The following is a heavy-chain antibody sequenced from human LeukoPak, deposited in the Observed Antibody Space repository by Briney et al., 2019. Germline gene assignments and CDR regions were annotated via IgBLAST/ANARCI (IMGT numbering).Heavy chain of an antibody. J-gene: IGHJ3*02. D-gene: IGHD3-10*01. CDR2: ISSSTSYI. CDR1: GFTFSSYN. CDR3: AMSYYGSGSYAFDI. Sequence: SGGSLRLSCAASGFTFSSYNMNWVRRAPGKGLEWVSSISSSTSYIYHADSVKGRFTISRDNAKNSLYLQMNSLRAEDTAVYYCAMSYYGSGSYAFDIWGQGTMVTVSS. V-gene: IGHV3-21*01.